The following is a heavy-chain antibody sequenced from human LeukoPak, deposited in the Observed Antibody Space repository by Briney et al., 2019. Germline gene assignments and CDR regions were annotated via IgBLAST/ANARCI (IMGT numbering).Heavy chain of an antibody. CDR1: GGTFSKFG. CDR3: ATEGPNYYMDV. V-gene: IGHV1-69*05. J-gene: IGHJ6*03. Sequence: ASVKVSCKASGGTFSKFGISWVRQAPGEGLEWMGGIIPTFGAANYAQKFQGRVTITTDESTTTAHMELISLTSDDTAVYFCATEGPNYYMDVWGKGTTVTVSS. CDR2: IIPTFGAA.